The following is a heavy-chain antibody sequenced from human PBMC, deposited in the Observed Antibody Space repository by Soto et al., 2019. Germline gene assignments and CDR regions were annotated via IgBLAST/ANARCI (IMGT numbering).Heavy chain of an antibody. J-gene: IGHJ4*02. D-gene: IGHD5-12*01. V-gene: IGHV1-2*02. CDR2: INPNCGGT. CDR3: ARDGPRWLQLGYFDY. Sequence: GASVKFSCNASGYTFTGYYMHWVRQAPGQGLEWMGWINPNCGGTNYAQKLQGRVTMTRDTSISTAYMELSRLRSDDTAVYYCARDGPRWLQLGYFDYWGQGTLVTVSS. CDR1: GYTFTGYY.